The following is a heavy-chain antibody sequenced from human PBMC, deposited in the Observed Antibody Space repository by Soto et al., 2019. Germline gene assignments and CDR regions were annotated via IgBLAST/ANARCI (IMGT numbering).Heavy chain of an antibody. CDR3: ARHAAYDSVWGKSDGSYY. V-gene: IGHV4-39*01. Sequence: QLQLQESGPGLVKPSETLSLACTVSGGSISSNSYYWDWIRQPPGKGLEWIGSMYYSGATYHNPSLQSRVTISVDTSKNQFSLHLSSVTAADTAVYYCARHAAYDSVWGKSDGSYYWGQGTLVTVSS. CDR2: MYYSGAT. J-gene: IGHJ4*02. CDR1: GGSISSNSYY. D-gene: IGHD3-16*01.